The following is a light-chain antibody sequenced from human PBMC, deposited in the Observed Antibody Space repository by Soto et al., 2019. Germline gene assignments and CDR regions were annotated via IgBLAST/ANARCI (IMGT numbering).Light chain of an antibody. CDR1: QSVSSN. CDR3: HQYNNWPPLT. Sequence: EIVMTQSPATLSVSPGERATLSCRASQSVSSNLAWYQQKPGQAPRLLIYGASTRATGIPARFSGSGSGTXXXXTXSSXQSEDFAVYYCHQYNNWPPLTFGGGTKVEIK. CDR2: GAS. J-gene: IGKJ4*01. V-gene: IGKV3-15*01.